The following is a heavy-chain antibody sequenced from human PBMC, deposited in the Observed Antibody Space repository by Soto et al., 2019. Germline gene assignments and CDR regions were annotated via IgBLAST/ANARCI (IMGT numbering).Heavy chain of an antibody. V-gene: IGHV3-23*01. Sequence: EVQLLESGGGLVQPGGSLRLSCAASGFTFSSYAMRWVRQAPVKGLEWVSAISGSGDSTYYADSVKGRFTISRDNSKNTLYLQMNSLSAEDTAVYYCARRGSGSYYDYWDQGTLVTVSS. CDR2: ISGSGDST. CDR3: ARRGSGSYYDY. J-gene: IGHJ4*02. D-gene: IGHD1-26*01. CDR1: GFTFSSYA.